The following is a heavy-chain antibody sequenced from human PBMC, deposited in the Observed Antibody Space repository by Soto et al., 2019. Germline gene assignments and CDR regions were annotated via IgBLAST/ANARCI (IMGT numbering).Heavy chain of an antibody. V-gene: IGHV4-4*07. D-gene: IGHD1-26*01. CDR1: GGSIRSYY. CDR2: IYTSGST. J-gene: IGHJ6*02. Sequence: PSETLSLTCNASGGSIRSYYWSWVRQPAGKPLEWIGRIYTSGSTNYNPSLKSRVSMSVDTSKNQFSLEVTSVTAADTAVYYCAREGASGFGMDVWGQGTTVTVSS. CDR3: AREGASGFGMDV.